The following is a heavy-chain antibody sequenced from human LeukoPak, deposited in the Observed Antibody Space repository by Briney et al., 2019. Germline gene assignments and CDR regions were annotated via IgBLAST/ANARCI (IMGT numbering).Heavy chain of an antibody. CDR3: ARGPLPLGYYAFDI. V-gene: IGHV4-4*07. D-gene: IGHD2-2*03. Sequence: PSETLSLTCTVSGGSISSYYWSWIRQPAGKGLEWIGRIYTSGSTNYNPSPKSRVTMSVDTSKNQFSLKLSSVTAADTAVYYCARGPLPLGYYAFDIWGQGTMVTVSS. CDR1: GGSISSYY. CDR2: IYTSGST. J-gene: IGHJ3*02.